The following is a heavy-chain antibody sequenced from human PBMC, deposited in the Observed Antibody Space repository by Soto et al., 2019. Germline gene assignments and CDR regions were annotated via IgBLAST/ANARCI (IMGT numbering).Heavy chain of an antibody. D-gene: IGHD6-13*01. CDR2: IWYDGSNK. V-gene: IGHV3-33*01. J-gene: IGHJ4*02. CDR3: ARDRDIAAAGTFDY. CDR1: GFTFSSYG. Sequence: GESLKISCAASGFTFSSYGMHWVRQAPDKGLEWVAVIWYDGSNKYYADSVKGRFTISRDNSKNTLYLQMNSLRAEDTAVYYCARDRDIAAAGTFDYWGQGTLVTVSS.